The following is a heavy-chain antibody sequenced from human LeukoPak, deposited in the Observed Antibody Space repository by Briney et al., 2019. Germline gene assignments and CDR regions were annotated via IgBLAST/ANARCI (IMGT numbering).Heavy chain of an antibody. D-gene: IGHD3/OR15-3a*01. Sequence: PGGSLRLSCAASGFTFTSYAMDWVRQAPGKGLGWVAVISYDGSNKYYADSVKGRFTISRDNSKNTLYLQMNSLRAEDTAVYYCAKLYREGLGFDYWGQGTLVTVSS. CDR3: AKLYREGLGFDY. CDR1: GFTFTSYA. V-gene: IGHV3-30-3*02. CDR2: ISYDGSNK. J-gene: IGHJ4*02.